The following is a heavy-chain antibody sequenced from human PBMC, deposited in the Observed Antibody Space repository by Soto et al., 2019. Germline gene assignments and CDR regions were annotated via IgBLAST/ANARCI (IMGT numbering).Heavy chain of an antibody. V-gene: IGHV1-69*13. CDR1: GGTFSSYA. Sequence: SVKVSCKASGGTFSSYAISWVRQAPGQGLEWMGGIIPIFGTANYAQKFQGRVTITADESTSTAYMELSSLRSEDTAVYYCARDLQDCSGGSCYSGWFDPWGQGTMVTVYS. D-gene: IGHD2-15*01. J-gene: IGHJ5*02. CDR2: IIPIFGTA. CDR3: ARDLQDCSGGSCYSGWFDP.